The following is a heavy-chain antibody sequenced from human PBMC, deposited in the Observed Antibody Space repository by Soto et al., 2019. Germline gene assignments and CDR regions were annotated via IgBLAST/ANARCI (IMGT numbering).Heavy chain of an antibody. J-gene: IGHJ3*02. CDR1: GFTFSDYY. CDR3: ARVIVLMVYAIHRFDAFDI. D-gene: IGHD2-8*01. Sequence: QVQLVESGGGLVKPGGSLRLSCAASGFTFSDYYMSWIRQAPGKGLEWVSYISSSGSTIYYADSVKGRFTISRDNAKNSLYLQMNSLRAEDTAVYYCARVIVLMVYAIHRFDAFDIWGQGKMVTVSS. CDR2: ISSSGSTI. V-gene: IGHV3-11*01.